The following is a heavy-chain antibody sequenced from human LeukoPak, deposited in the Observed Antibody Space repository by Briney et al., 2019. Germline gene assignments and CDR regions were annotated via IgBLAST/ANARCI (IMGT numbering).Heavy chain of an antibody. CDR1: GFTFSTYT. CDR3: ARGVYRDNVLRFLEWSTGLDY. J-gene: IGHJ4*02. CDR2: ISSGSSTI. V-gene: IGHV3-48*01. D-gene: IGHD3-3*01. Sequence: GGSLRLSCSASGFTFSTYTMNWVRQAPGKGLEWVSYISSGSSTIYYADSVKGRFTISRDNAKNSLYLQMNSLGAEDTAVYYCARGVYRDNVLRFLEWSTGLDYWGQGTLVTVSS.